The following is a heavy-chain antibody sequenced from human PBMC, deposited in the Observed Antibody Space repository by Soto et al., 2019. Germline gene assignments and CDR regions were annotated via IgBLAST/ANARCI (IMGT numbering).Heavy chain of an antibody. J-gene: IGHJ5*02. CDR2: INHSGNT. CDR1: GGSIGTSAYY. CDR3: SRRAPEGFDP. V-gene: IGHV4-39*01. Sequence: QSLTCAVSGGSIGTSAYYWGWIRQAPGKGLEWIGSINHSGNTYLSPSLKDRVTMSVDTSKNSFSLKLRSATAADTGLYYCSRRAPEGFDPWGQGTLVTVSS.